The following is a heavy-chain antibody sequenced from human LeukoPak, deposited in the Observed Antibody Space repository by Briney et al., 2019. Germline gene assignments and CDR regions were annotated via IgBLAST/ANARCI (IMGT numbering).Heavy chain of an antibody. Sequence: ASVKVSCKASGYTFTSYGISWVRQAPGQRLEWMGWISAYNGNTNYAQKLQGRVTMTTDTSTSTAYMELRSLRSDDTAVYYCARELSYGDYRPENWFDPWGQGTLVTVSS. CDR3: ARELSYGDYRPENWFDP. V-gene: IGHV1-18*01. J-gene: IGHJ5*02. CDR1: GYTFTSYG. CDR2: ISAYNGNT. D-gene: IGHD4-17*01.